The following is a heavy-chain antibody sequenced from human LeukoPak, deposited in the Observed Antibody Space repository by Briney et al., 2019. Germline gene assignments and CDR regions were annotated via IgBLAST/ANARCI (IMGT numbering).Heavy chain of an antibody. J-gene: IGHJ6*03. CDR3: ARAKPPKYYYYYYMDV. CDR2: INPSGGST. CDR1: GYTFTSYY. Sequence: ASVKVSCKASGYTFTSYYMHWVRQAPGQGLEWMGIINPSGGSTSYAQKFQGRVTMTRDTSTSTVYMELSSLRAEDTAVYCCARAKPPKYYYYYYMDVWGKGTTVTVSS. V-gene: IGHV1-46*01.